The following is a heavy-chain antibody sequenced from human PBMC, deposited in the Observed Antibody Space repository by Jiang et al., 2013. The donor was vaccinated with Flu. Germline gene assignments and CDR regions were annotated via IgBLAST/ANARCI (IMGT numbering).Heavy chain of an antibody. CDR3: ARPKPLYGSGYLDY. J-gene: IGHJ4*02. D-gene: IGHD3-10*01. Sequence: GSGLVKPSETLSLTCAVYGGSFSGYYWSWIRQPPGKGLEWIGEINHSGSTNYNPSLKSRVTISVDTSKNQFSLKLSSVTAADTAVYYCARPKPLYGSGYLDYWGQGTLVTVSS. CDR1: GGSFSGYY. V-gene: IGHV4-34*01. CDR2: INHSGST.